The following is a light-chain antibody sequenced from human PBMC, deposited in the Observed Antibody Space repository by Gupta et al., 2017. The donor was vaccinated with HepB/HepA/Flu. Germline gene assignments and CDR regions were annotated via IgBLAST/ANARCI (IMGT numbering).Light chain of an antibody. J-gene: IGLJ3*02. CDR2: DVS. CDR3: SSYTSSSTWV. CDR1: SSDVGGYNY. V-gene: IGLV2-14*01. Sequence: HSALTQPVSVSGSPGQSITISCTGTSSDVGGYNYISWYQQHPGKAPKLMIYDVSNRPSGVSNRFSGSKSGNTASLTISGLQAEDEADYYCSSYTSSSTWVFGGGTKLTVL.